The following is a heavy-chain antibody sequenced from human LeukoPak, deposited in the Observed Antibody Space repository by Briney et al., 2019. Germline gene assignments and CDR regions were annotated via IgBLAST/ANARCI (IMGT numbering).Heavy chain of an antibody. CDR1: GFTFSSYW. D-gene: IGHD3-22*01. V-gene: IGHV3-74*01. J-gene: IGHJ4*02. Sequence: GGSLRLSCAASGFTFSSYWMHCVREGPGKGLVWVSRICTDGSRPTYADSVTGRFTISLDNSNNTLYLQMYGLRGEDTAVYYCARGGNYYDSNGYYYVCPLYYFDFWGQGTLVTVSS. CDR2: ICTDGSRP. CDR3: ARGGNYYDSNGYYYVCPLYYFDF.